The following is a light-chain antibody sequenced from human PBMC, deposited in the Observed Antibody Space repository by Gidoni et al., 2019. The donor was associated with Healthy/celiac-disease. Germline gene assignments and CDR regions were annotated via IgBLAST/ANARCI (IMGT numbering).Light chain of an antibody. CDR2: LNSDGSH. J-gene: IGLJ2*01. Sequence: QLVLTQSPSASASLISSVKRTCTLSSWHSSYPIEWHQQQPAKGPRYLTKLNSDGSHSKGDGIPDRFSGSSSGTERYLTISSLQSEDEDDYYCQTWGTGIVVFGGGTKLTVL. V-gene: IGLV4-69*01. CDR3: QTWGTGIVV. CDR1: SWHSSYP.